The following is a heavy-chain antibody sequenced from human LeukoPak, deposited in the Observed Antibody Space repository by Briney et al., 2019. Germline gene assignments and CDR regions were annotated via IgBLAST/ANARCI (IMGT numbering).Heavy chain of an antibody. J-gene: IGHJ4*02. CDR1: GFTMSTYA. CDR2: ITGRGDTT. D-gene: IGHD5-18*01. CDR3: AREAYSYGRSSFDY. V-gene: IGHV3-23*01. Sequence: GGSLRLSCEASGFTMSTYAMSWVRQAPGRGLEWVSGITGRGDTTYYADSVKGRFTISRDNAKNSLYLQMNSLRAEDTAVYYCAREAYSYGRSSFDYWGQGTLVTVSS.